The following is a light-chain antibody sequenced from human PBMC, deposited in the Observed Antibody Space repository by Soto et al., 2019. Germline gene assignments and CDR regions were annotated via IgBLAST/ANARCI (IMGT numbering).Light chain of an antibody. Sequence: QSVLTQPASVSGSPGQSITISCTGTSSDVGGYNYVSWYQQHPGKAPKLVIYEVSRRPSGVPDRFSGSKSGNTASLTISGLQPEDEAEYYCCSYAGSHTGLFGTGTKVTVL. V-gene: IGLV2-8*01. CDR2: EVS. CDR1: SSDVGGYNY. CDR3: CSYAGSHTGL. J-gene: IGLJ1*01.